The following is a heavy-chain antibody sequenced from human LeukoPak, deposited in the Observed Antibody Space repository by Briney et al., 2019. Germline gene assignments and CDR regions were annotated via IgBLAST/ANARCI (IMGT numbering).Heavy chain of an antibody. Sequence: GRSLRLSCAASGFTFSSYAMHWVRQAPGKGLEWVAVISYDGSNKYYADSVKGRFTISRDNSKNTLYLQMNSLRAEDTAVYYCARASYGDYVYWFDPWGQGTLVTVSS. J-gene: IGHJ5*02. CDR1: GFTFSSYA. CDR3: ARASYGDYVYWFDP. D-gene: IGHD4-17*01. V-gene: IGHV3-30*04. CDR2: ISYDGSNK.